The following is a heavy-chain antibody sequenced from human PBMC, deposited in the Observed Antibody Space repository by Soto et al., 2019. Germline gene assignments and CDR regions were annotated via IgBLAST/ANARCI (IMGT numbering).Heavy chain of an antibody. CDR2: VYYSGSS. V-gene: IGHV4-31*03. CDR1: GDSISGGACF. D-gene: IGHD2-2*01. CDR3: AKLSCTSSTCYFPGWFDP. J-gene: IGHJ5*02. Sequence: SETLSLTCTVSGDSISGGACFWSWIRQPPGKGLEWIANVYYSGSSYYNPSLKSRLTISVDTTKNQFSLQLKSMTAADTAVYYCAKLSCTSSTCYFPGWFDPWDQVPLLTVSS.